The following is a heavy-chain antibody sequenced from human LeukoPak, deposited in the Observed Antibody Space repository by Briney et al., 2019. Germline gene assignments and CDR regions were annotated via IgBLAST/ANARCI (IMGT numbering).Heavy chain of an antibody. V-gene: IGHV1-8*01. CDR3: ARGPAGWQLADDFDY. CDR2: MNPNSGNT. Sequence: GASVKVSRKASGYTFTSYDVNWVRQATGQGLEWMGWMNPNSGNTGYAQKFQGRVTMTRNTSISTAYMELSSLRSEDTAVYYCARGPAGWQLADDFDYWGQGTLVTVSS. CDR1: GYTFTSYD. J-gene: IGHJ4*02. D-gene: IGHD6-6*01.